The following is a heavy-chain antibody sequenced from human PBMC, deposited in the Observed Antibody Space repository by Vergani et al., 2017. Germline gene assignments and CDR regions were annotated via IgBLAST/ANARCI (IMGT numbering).Heavy chain of an antibody. Sequence: EVQLVESGGGLVQPGGSLRLSCAASGFTFSSYWMSWVRQAPGKGLEWVANIKQDGSEKYYVDSVKGRFTISRDNAKNSLYLQMNSLRAEDTAVYYCARGYDILTVYPYYYYGMDVWGQ. CDR2: IKQDGSEK. J-gene: IGHJ6*02. CDR3: ARGYDILTVYPYYYYGMDV. CDR1: GFTFSSYW. D-gene: IGHD3-9*01. V-gene: IGHV3-7*01.